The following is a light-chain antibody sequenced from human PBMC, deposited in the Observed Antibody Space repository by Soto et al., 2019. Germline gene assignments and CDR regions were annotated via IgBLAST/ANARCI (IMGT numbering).Light chain of an antibody. CDR1: QSVSSSY. Sequence: EIVLTQSPGTLSLSPGERATLSCRASQSVSSSYLAWYQQKPGQAPRLLIYGASSRATGIPDRFSGSGSGKDLTLTISRREPEDFAVYYCQQYGSSPFTFGPGTKVDIK. V-gene: IGKV3-20*01. J-gene: IGKJ3*01. CDR2: GAS. CDR3: QQYGSSPFT.